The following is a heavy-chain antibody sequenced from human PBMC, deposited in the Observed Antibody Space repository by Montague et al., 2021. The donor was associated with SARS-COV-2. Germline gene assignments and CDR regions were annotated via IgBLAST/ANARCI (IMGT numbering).Heavy chain of an antibody. V-gene: IGHV4-59*08. CDR2: ISDSGST. J-gene: IGHJ4*02. D-gene: IGHD4-11*01. CDR3: ARHYSATLPAVY. CDR1: GGSISSFY. Sequence: SETLSLTCTVSGGSISSFYWSWFRQPPGKGLEWIGYISDSGSTNYNSSLTSRVTMSVDTSKYQFSLKVNSVTAADTAVYYCARHYSATLPAVYWGQGTLVTVSS.